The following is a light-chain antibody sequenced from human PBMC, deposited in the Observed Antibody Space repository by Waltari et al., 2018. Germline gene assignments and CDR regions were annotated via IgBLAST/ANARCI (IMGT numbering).Light chain of an antibody. V-gene: IGKV1-39*01. J-gene: IGKJ1*01. CDR3: QQSYSTWT. Sequence: TQLTQSPSSLAASVGDRVTISCRTSQVILGSLAWYQQKPGKAPKLLIYAASSLQSGVPSRFSGSGSGTDFTLTISSLQPEDFATYYCQQSYSTWTFGQGTKVEIK. CDR2: AAS. CDR1: QVILGS.